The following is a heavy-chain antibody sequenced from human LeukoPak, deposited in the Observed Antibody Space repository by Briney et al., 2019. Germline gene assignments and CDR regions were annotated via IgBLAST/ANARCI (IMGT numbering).Heavy chain of an antibody. J-gene: IGHJ4*02. D-gene: IGHD3-9*01. CDR2: IYYSGST. CDR3: ARAPPNYDILTGYQRVLSGFDY. V-gene: IGHV4-39*07. CDR1: GGSISSSSYY. Sequence: SETLSLTCTVSGGSISSSSYYWGWIRQPPGKGLEWIGSIYYSGSTYYNPSLKSRVTISVDTSKNQFSLKLSSVTAADTAVYYCARAPPNYDILTGYQRVLSGFDYWGQGTLVTVSS.